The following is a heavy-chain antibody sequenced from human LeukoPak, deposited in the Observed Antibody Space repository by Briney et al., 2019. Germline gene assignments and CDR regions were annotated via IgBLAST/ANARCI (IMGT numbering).Heavy chain of an antibody. CDR3: AKGGGRDGYKKRDAFDI. J-gene: IGHJ3*02. CDR2: IIPIFGTA. CDR1: GGTFSSYA. V-gene: IGHV1-69*01. Sequence: AASVKVSCKASGGTFSSYAISWVRQAPGQGLEWMGGIIPIFGTANYAQKFQGRVTITADESTSTAYMELSSLRSEDTAVYYCAKGGGRDGYKKRDAFDIWGQGTMVTVSS. D-gene: IGHD5-24*01.